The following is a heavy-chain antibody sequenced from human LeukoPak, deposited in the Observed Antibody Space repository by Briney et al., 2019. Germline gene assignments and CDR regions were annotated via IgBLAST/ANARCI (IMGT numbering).Heavy chain of an antibody. CDR2: IIPIFGTA. J-gene: IGHJ5*02. CDR3: ASSYCSSTSCYNWFDP. CDR1: GGTLSSYA. D-gene: IGHD2-2*01. V-gene: IGHV1-69*01. Sequence: SVKVSCKASGGTLSSYAISWVRQAPGQGLEWMGGIIPIFGTANYAQKFQGRVTITADESTSTAYMELSSLRSEDTAVYYCASSYCSSTSCYNWFDPWGQGTLVTVSS.